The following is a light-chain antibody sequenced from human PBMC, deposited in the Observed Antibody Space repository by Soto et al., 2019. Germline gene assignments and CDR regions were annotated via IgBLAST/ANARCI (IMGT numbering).Light chain of an antibody. V-gene: IGKV1-39*01. CDR2: ASS. J-gene: IGKJ2*01. CDR1: QSIGRF. CDR3: QQSYRTPYT. Sequence: DIQMTQSPSSLSASVGDRVTISCRASQSIGRFLNWYQQKPGKAPKLLIYASSTLQGGVPSSFSGSGSGTDFTLTISILQPDDVATYFCQQSYRTPYTFGQGTKLDIK.